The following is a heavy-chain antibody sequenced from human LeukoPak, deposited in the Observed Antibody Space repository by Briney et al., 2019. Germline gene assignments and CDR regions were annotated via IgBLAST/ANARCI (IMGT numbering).Heavy chain of an antibody. V-gene: IGHV4-59*01. D-gene: IGHD6-25*01. CDR2: IYDSGST. J-gene: IGHJ6*02. CDR3: ARAASYGRDV. CDR1: GGSISSYY. Sequence: PSETLSLTCTVSGGSISSYYWSWIRQPPGKGLEWIGYIYDSGSTNYNPSLKSRGTITRNTSNNQFSPKLRTSTPADTAVYYCARAASYGRDVWGQGTTVTVSS.